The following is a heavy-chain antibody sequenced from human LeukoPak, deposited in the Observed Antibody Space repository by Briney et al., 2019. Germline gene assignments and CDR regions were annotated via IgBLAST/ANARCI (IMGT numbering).Heavy chain of an antibody. J-gene: IGHJ6*03. V-gene: IGHV3-30*18. CDR1: GFTFSSYG. CDR2: ISYDGSNK. CDR3: AKGSGWEVSYYYYYMDV. Sequence: SGGSLRLFCAASGFTFSSYGMQWVRQARGKWLEWVAVISYDGSNKYYADCVKGRFTISRDNSKNTLYLQMNSLRAEDTAVYYCAKGSGWEVSYYYYYMDVWGKGTTVTISS. D-gene: IGHD1-26*01.